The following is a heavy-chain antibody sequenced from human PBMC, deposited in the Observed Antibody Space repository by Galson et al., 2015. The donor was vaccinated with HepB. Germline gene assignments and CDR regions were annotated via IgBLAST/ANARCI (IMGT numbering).Heavy chain of an antibody. Sequence: SVKVSCKASGYTFTSYDINWVRQATGQGLEWMGWMNPNSGNTGYAQKFQGGVTMTRSTSISTAYMELSSLRSEDTAVYYCARGKAQWASRVLSYWGQGTLVTVSS. CDR3: ARGKAQWASRVLSY. V-gene: IGHV1-8*01. CDR1: GYTFTSYD. J-gene: IGHJ4*02. CDR2: MNPNSGNT. D-gene: IGHD2-2*01.